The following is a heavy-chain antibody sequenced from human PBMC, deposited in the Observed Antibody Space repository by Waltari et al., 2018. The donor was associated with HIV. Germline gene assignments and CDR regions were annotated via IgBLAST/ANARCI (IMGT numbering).Heavy chain of an antibody. Sequence: VNLIQSGTEVRKPGASVRISCKASGYTFNSRYIHWVRQATGQGLEWMGLINPNGGGTKYAQIFQGRITMTMDASTNTIYLGLNNLRSDDTATYFCARDSRTEFWSGNLGYWGQGSLVVVSS. CDR1: GYTFNSRY. J-gene: IGHJ4*02. CDR3: ARDSRTEFWSGNLGY. CDR2: INPNGGGT. D-gene: IGHD3-3*01. V-gene: IGHV1-46*02.